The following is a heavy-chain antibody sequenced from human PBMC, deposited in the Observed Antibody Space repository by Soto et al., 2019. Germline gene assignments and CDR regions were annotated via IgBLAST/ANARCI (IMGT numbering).Heavy chain of an antibody. CDR3: ARDGGGSHEVTNWFDP. D-gene: IGHD1-26*01. J-gene: IGHJ5*02. Sequence: QVQLVESGGGVVQPGRSLRLSCAASGFTFSSYAMHWVRQAPGKGLEWVAVISYDGSNKYYADSVKGRFTISRDNSKNTLYLQMNSLRAEDTAVYYCARDGGGSHEVTNWFDPWGQGTLVTVSS. V-gene: IGHV3-30-3*01. CDR1: GFTFSSYA. CDR2: ISYDGSNK.